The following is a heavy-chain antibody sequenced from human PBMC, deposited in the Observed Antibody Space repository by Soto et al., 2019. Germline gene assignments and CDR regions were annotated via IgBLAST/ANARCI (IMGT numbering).Heavy chain of an antibody. V-gene: IGHV3-15*01. J-gene: IGHJ6*02. D-gene: IGHD2-15*01. CDR1: GLTFTNAW. CDR2: IKRETEGGTP. CDR3: TKDRKGRYCSGSFCSSGQQGMDV. Sequence: GGSLRLSCAASGLTFTNAWMSWVRQASGKGPEWVGHIKRETEGGTPDYAAPVKGRFTIPRDDSKNMLYLQMDSLRTEDIAVYYCTKDRKGRYCSGSFCSSGQQGMDVWGQGTMVTVSS.